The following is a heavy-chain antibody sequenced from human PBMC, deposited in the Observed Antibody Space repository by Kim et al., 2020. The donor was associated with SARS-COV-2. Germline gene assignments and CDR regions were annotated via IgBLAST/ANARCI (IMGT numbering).Heavy chain of an antibody. CDR3: ATRGSWYFYYYYGMDV. D-gene: IGHD2-15*01. V-gene: IGHV4-34*01. CDR2: INHSGST. Sequence: SETLSLTCAVYGGSFSGYYWSWIRQPPGKGLEWIGEINHSGSTNYNPSLKSRVTISVDTSKNQFSLKLSSVTAADTAVYYCATRGSWYFYYYYGMDVWGQGTTVTVSS. J-gene: IGHJ6*02. CDR1: GGSFSGYY.